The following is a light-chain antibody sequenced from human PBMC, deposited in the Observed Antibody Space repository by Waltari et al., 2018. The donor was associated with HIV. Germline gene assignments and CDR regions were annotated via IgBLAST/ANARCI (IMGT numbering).Light chain of an antibody. Sequence: IVMTQSPFSLPVTPAEPASISCRSNQSLLHTNGHNYLDWYFQKPGHSPQVLIYMTSNRASGVPDRFSGTGSGSDFALKISRVEAEDVGTYYCMQALQTPRTFGQGTKVEIK. CDR2: MTS. CDR1: QSLLHTNGHNY. V-gene: IGKV2-28*01. J-gene: IGKJ1*01. CDR3: MQALQTPRT.